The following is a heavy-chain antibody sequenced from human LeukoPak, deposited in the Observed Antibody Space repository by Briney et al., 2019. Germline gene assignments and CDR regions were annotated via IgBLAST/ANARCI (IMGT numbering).Heavy chain of an antibody. J-gene: IGHJ4*02. Sequence: GGSLRLSCAASGFTFNNYAMNWVRQAPGKGLEWVSAISGSGGSTYYADSVKGRFTISRDNSKNTLYLQMNSLRAEDTAVYYCAKDPAPYSSSWYYFDYWGQGTLVTVSS. CDR2: ISGSGGST. CDR1: GFTFNNYA. V-gene: IGHV3-23*01. D-gene: IGHD6-13*01. CDR3: AKDPAPYSSSWYYFDY.